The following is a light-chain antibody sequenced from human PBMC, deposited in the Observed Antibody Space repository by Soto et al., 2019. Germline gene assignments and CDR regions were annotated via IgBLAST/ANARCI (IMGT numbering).Light chain of an antibody. CDR2: VNN. J-gene: IGLJ3*02. Sequence: QSVLPQPPSVSGAPGQRVTISCTGSSSNIGARYDVHWYQQLPGTAPKLLIYVNNNRPSGVPGRFSGSKSGTSASLAITGLQAEDEADYYCQSYDSSLGDWVFGGGTKLTVL. CDR3: QSYDSSLGDWV. V-gene: IGLV1-40*01. CDR1: SSNIGARYD.